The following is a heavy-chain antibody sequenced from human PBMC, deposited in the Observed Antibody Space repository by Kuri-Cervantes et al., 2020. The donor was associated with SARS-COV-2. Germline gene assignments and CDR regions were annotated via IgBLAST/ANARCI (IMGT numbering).Heavy chain of an antibody. Sequence: GSLRLSCTVSGGSTSSYYWSWIRQPPGKGLEWIGYIYYSGSTNYNPSLKSRVTISVDTSKNQFSLKLSSVTAADTAVYYCARREYWYFDLWGRGTLVTVSS. CDR2: IYYSGST. V-gene: IGHV4-59*01. D-gene: IGHD1-26*01. J-gene: IGHJ2*01. CDR1: GGSTSSYY. CDR3: ARREYWYFDL.